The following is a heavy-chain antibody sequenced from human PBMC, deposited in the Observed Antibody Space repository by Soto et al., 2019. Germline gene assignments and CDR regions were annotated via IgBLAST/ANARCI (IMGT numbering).Heavy chain of an antibody. Sequence: EEQLVESGGDLVQPGRSLRLSCVASGFRSNDHAMHWIRQAPGKGLEWVAGIFWNGGGQGYADSVKGRFTISRDNAKNSLYLQMDSLRVEDSGFYYCLKDISPGDLDNWGQGTLVTVSS. CDR2: IFWNGGGQ. CDR3: LKDISPGDLDN. J-gene: IGHJ4*02. D-gene: IGHD3-10*01. CDR1: GFRSNDHA. V-gene: IGHV3-9*02.